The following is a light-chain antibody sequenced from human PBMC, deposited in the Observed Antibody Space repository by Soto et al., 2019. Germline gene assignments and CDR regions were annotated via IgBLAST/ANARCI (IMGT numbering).Light chain of an antibody. J-gene: IGLJ2*01. Sequence: QSALTQPASVSGSPGQSITISCTGTSSDVGNYNLVSWYQQHPGKAPKLMIYEGSKRPSGVSNRFSGSKSGNTASLTISGLQAEDEAYYYCSSYVGSSTLLFGGGTKLTVL. V-gene: IGLV2-23*01. CDR1: SSDVGNYNL. CDR3: SSYVGSSTLL. CDR2: EGS.